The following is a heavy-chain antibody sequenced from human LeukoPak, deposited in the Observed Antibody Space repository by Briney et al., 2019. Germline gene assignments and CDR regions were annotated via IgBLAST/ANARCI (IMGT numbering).Heavy chain of an antibody. J-gene: IGHJ6*03. D-gene: IGHD2-2*01. CDR1: GYTFTAYY. CDR2: INPKNGGT. Sequence: ASVKVSCKTSGYTFTAYYIHWVRQAPGQGLEWMGWINPKNGGTNYAQKFEGRVIMTRDTSSTVYMEVKRLASDDTAIYFCARDAQFTVVVPAAKLNYMDVWGKGTTVTVSS. V-gene: IGHV1-2*02. CDR3: ARDAQFTVVVPAAKLNYMDV.